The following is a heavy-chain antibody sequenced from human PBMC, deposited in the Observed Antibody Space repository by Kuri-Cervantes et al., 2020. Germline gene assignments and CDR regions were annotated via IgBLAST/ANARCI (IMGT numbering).Heavy chain of an antibody. D-gene: IGHD2-15*01. J-gene: IGHJ5*02. CDR2: IYYSGST. CDR1: GGSISSYY. CDR3: ARHWAVVAATSWFDP. Sequence: SETLSLTCTVSGGSISSYYWSWIRQPAGKGLEWIGSIYYSGSTYYNPSLKSRVTISVDTSKNQFSLKLSSVTAADTAVYYCARHWAVVAATSWFDPWGQGTLVTVSS. V-gene: IGHV4-59*05.